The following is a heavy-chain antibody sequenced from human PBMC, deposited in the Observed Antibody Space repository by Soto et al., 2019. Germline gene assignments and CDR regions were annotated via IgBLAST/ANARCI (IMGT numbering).Heavy chain of an antibody. D-gene: IGHD3-10*01. CDR1: GFAFRNYG. CDR2: IGIGSSTK. V-gene: IGHV3-48*01. J-gene: IGHJ6*02. Sequence: PGGSLRLSCAAAGFAFRNYGMNWVRQAPGKGLEWVSYIGIGSSTKYYADSVKGRFTISRDNAKNSLYLQMNSLRAEDTAGYYWARDGDHYYGPWPHPAEHYGMAVWGQGTPLTVS. CDR3: ARDGDHYYGPWPHPAEHYGMAV.